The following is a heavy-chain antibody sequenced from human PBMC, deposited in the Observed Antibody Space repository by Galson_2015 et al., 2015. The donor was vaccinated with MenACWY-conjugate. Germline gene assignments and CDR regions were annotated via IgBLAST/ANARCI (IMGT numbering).Heavy chain of an antibody. V-gene: IGHV3-48*03. CDR3: ARGTDRSGSSI. Sequence: SLRLSCAASGFTLSSYYMNWVRQAPGKGLEWISFIGNSGSTIYYADSVKGRFTTSRANAKSSLFLHMNSLRAEATAVYYCARGTDRSGSSIWGQGTLVTGSS. D-gene: IGHD6-6*01. J-gene: IGHJ4*02. CDR2: IGNSGSTI. CDR1: GFTLSSYY.